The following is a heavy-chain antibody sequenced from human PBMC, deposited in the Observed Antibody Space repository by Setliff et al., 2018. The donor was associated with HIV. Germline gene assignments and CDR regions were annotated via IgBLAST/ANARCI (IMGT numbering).Heavy chain of an antibody. CDR1: GGTFNSYA. V-gene: IGHV1-69*13. J-gene: IGHJ3*02. CDR3: ARGMYSSGWYDAFDI. D-gene: IGHD6-19*01. Sequence: SVKVSCKASGGTFNSYAINWVRQAPGQGLEWMGGIIPVFGTANYAQNFQGRVTITADESTSTAYMELSSLRSEDTAVYYCARGMYSSGWYDAFDIWGQGTRVTVS. CDR2: IIPVFGTA.